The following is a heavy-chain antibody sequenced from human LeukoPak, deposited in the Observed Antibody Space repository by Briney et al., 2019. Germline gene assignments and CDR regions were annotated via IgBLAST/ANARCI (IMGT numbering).Heavy chain of an antibody. Sequence: PSETLSLTCTVSGGSISSSSYYWGWIRQPPGKGLEWIGSIYYSGSTYYNPSLKSRVTISVDTSKNQFSLNLTSVTAADTAVYYCARQDTTMVPDYWGQGTLVTVSS. D-gene: IGHD5-18*01. CDR2: IYYSGST. CDR1: GGSISSSSYY. V-gene: IGHV4-39*01. CDR3: ARQDTTMVPDY. J-gene: IGHJ4*02.